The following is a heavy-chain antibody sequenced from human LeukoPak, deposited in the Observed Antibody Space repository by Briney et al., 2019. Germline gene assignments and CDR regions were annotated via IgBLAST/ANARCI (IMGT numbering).Heavy chain of an antibody. D-gene: IGHD2-15*01. V-gene: IGHV4-59*01. J-gene: IGHJ4*02. CDR2: IYYSGST. CDR3: ARGSAFWYFDY. CDR1: GGSISSYY. Sequence: SETLSLTCTVSGGSISSYYWSWIRQPPGKGLEWIGYIYYSGSTNYNPSLKSRVTISVDTSKNQFSLKLSSVTAADTAGYYCARGSAFWYFDYWGQGTLVTVSS.